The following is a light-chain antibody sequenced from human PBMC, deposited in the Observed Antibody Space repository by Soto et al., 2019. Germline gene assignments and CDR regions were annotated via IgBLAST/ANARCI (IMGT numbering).Light chain of an antibody. J-gene: IGKJ1*01. CDR1: QDIATY. V-gene: IGKV1-33*01. Sequence: DSQITQSPSSLSASVGNRLTITCEASQDIATYLNWYQQKPGKAPNLLXYDAANLETGVPSRLSGGGSGTHFTSTISNLQPEDIATYYCQQYDNLPPTWTFGQGTKVDIK. CDR3: QQYDNLPPTWT. CDR2: DAA.